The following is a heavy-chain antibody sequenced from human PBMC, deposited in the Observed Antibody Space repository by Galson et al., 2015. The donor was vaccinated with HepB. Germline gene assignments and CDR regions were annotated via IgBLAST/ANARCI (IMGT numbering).Heavy chain of an antibody. CDR2: ITGSGDIT. CDR3: AKDRDYGNYVFDY. Sequence: SLRLSCAASGSTFSSYAMSWVRQAPGKGLEWVSTITGSGDITFYADSVKGRFTISRDNSKNTLYLQMNSLRAEDTAVYYCAKDRDYGNYVFDYWGQGTLVTVSS. V-gene: IGHV3-23*01. D-gene: IGHD4-11*01. J-gene: IGHJ4*02. CDR1: GSTFSSYA.